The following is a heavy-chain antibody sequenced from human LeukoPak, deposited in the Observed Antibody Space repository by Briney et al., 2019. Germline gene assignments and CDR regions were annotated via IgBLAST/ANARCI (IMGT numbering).Heavy chain of an antibody. Sequence: GGSLRLSCAASGFTFDDYAMHWVRQAPGKGLEWVSGISWNSGSIGYADSVKGRFTISRDNAKNSLYLQMNSLRAEDTALYYCASLAAAGTPIDYWGQGTLVTVSS. CDR1: GFTFDDYA. CDR2: ISWNSGSI. J-gene: IGHJ4*02. D-gene: IGHD6-13*01. V-gene: IGHV3-9*01. CDR3: ASLAAAGTPIDY.